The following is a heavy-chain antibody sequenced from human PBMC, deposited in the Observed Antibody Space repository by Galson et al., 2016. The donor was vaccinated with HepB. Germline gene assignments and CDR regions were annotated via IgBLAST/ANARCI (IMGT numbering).Heavy chain of an antibody. Sequence: SLRLSGAAPGFTVSSNYMSWVRHAPGKGLVWVSVISSGGSTYYADSVKGRFTISRDNSKNTLYLQMNSLRAEDTAVYYCARGGRDTAMDYYYYGRDVWGQGTTVTVSS. V-gene: IGHV3-66*01. CDR1: GFTVSSNY. CDR2: ISSGGST. CDR3: ARGGRDTAMDYYYYGRDV. J-gene: IGHJ6*02. D-gene: IGHD5-18*01.